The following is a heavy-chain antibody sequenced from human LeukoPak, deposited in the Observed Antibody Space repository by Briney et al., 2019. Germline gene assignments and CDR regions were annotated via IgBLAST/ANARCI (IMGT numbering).Heavy chain of an antibody. D-gene: IGHD3-3*01. Sequence: QPGGSLRLSCAASGFTFSSYGMHWARQAPGKGLEWVAFIRYDGSNKYYADSVKGRFTISRDNSENTLYLQMNSLRAEDTAVYYCAKELQTYDFWSGSVDYWGQGTLVTVSS. CDR2: IRYDGSNK. CDR1: GFTFSSYG. J-gene: IGHJ4*02. V-gene: IGHV3-30*02. CDR3: AKELQTYDFWSGSVDY.